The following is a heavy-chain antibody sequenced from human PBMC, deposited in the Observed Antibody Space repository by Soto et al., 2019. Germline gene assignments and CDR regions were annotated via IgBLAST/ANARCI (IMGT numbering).Heavy chain of an antibody. CDR3: ARHEGSSGWAPSLYYFDY. V-gene: IGHV4-39*01. Sequence: PSETLSLTCTVSGGSISSSSYYRGWIRQPPGKGLEWIGSIYYSGSTYYNPSLKSRVTISVDTSKNQFSLKLSSVTAADTAVYYCARHEGSSGWAPSLYYFDYWGQGTLVTVSS. D-gene: IGHD6-19*01. CDR1: GGSISSSSYY. J-gene: IGHJ4*02. CDR2: IYYSGST.